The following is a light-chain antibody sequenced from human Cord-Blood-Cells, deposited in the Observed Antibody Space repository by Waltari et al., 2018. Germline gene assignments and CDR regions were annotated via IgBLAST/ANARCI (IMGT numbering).Light chain of an antibody. CDR3: AAWDDSLSGWV. J-gene: IGLJ3*02. CDR2: RNN. CDR1: SSHIGSNY. Sequence: QSVLTQPPSASGTPGQRVTTSCSGSSSHIGSNYVYWYQQLPGTAPKLLIYRNNQRPSGVPDRFSGSKSGTSASLAISGLRSEDEADYYCAAWDDSLSGWVFGGGTKLTVL. V-gene: IGLV1-47*01.